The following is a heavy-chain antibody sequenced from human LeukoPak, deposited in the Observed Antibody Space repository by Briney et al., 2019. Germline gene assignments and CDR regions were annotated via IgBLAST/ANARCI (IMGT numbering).Heavy chain of an antibody. V-gene: IGHV1-18*01. J-gene: IGHJ5*02. CDR1: GYTFTSYG. Sequence: ASVKVSCTASGYTFTSYGCSWVRQPPGQGLEWMGWIRAYNGNTNYAQKLQGRLTMTTVTSTSTAYMELRSLRSDDTAVYYWARDMTTVTAHRPFDPWGQGTLVTVSS. CDR2: IRAYNGNT. D-gene: IGHD4-11*01. CDR3: ARDMTTVTAHRPFDP.